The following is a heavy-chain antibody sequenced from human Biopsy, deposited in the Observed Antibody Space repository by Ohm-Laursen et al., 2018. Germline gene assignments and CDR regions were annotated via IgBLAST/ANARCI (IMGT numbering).Heavy chain of an antibody. CDR2: IYSSGGS. CDR1: YGSISGHF. V-gene: IGHV4-4*07. D-gene: IGHD6-19*01. Sequence: SDTLSLTCAVTYGSISGHFWSWIRQPAGETLEWIGRIYSSGGSSYNPSLKSRISMSMDTSNNQFSLTLTSVTAADTAVYYCARTPGKAVAGRFLDLWGRGTLVTVSS. CDR3: ARTPGKAVAGRFLDL. J-gene: IGHJ2*01.